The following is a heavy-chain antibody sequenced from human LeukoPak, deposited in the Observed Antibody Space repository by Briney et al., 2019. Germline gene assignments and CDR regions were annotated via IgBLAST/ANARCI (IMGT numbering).Heavy chain of an antibody. D-gene: IGHD4-17*01. Sequence: AGGSLRLSCAASGFTFRSYWMSWVRQAPGKGLEWVANIKQDGSEKYYVDSVKGQFTISRDNAKNSLYLQMNSLRAEDAAVYYCARDPYGDWYFDYWGQGTLVTVAS. CDR3: ARDPYGDWYFDY. V-gene: IGHV3-7*01. J-gene: IGHJ4*02. CDR1: GFTFRSYW. CDR2: IKQDGSEK.